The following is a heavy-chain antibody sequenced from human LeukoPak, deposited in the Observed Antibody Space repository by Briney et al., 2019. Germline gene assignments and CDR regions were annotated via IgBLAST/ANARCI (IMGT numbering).Heavy chain of an antibody. D-gene: IGHD1-26*01. Sequence: PSETLSLTCTVSGGSISSYYWSWIRQPPGKGLEWIGYIYYSGSTNYNPSLKSRVTISVDTSKNQFSLKLSSVTAEDTAVYYCARGQMTGATTWSDYWGQGTLVTVSS. CDR1: GGSISSYY. CDR2: IYYSGST. J-gene: IGHJ4*02. CDR3: ARGQMTGATTWSDY. V-gene: IGHV4-59*01.